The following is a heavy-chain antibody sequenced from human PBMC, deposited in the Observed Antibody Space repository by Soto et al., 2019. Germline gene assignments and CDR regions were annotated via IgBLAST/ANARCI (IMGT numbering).Heavy chain of an antibody. V-gene: IGHV6-1*01. D-gene: IGHD3-9*01. CDR2: TYYRSKWYN. Sequence: SQTLSLTCAISGASVSSNSAAWNWIRQSPSRGLEWLGRTYYRSKWYNDYAVSVKSGITINPDTSKNQFSLQLNSVTPEDTAVYSCARANYGILTGHHRGYYYGMDGWGQGTTGTVSS. J-gene: IGHJ6*02. CDR3: ARANYGILTGHHRGYYYGMDG. CDR1: GASVSSNSAA.